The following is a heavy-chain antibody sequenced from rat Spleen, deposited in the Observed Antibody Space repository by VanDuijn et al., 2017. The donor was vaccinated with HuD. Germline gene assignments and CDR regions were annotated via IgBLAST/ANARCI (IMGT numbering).Heavy chain of an antibody. V-gene: IGHV5-29*01. J-gene: IGHJ2*01. Sequence: EVQLVESDGGLVQPGRSLNLSCAASGFTLSDYYMAWVRQAPTKGLEWVATISYDCSNTFYRDPVKGRFTNSRDSAKNTLYLQMDSLRSENTATYYCAKERYYFDYWGQGVMVTVSS. CDR3: AKERYYFDY. CDR1: GFTLSDYY. CDR2: ISYDCSNT.